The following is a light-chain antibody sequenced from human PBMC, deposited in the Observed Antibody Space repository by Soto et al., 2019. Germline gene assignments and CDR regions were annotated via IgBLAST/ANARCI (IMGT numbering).Light chain of an antibody. CDR3: ASWDDSLSGFV. V-gene: IGLV1-47*01. CDR2: RRY. Sequence: QLVLTQPPSASGTPGQTVTISCSGSRSNIGSNYVDWYQQLPGAAPRLLIYRRYERPSGVPDRFSGSKSGTSASLAISGLRSEDEADYYCASWDDSLSGFVFGTGTKLTVL. J-gene: IGLJ1*01. CDR1: RSNIGSNY.